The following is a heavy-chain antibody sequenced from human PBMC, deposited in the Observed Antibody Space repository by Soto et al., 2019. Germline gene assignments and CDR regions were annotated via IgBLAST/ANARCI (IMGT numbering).Heavy chain of an antibody. D-gene: IGHD1-26*01. V-gene: IGHV3-30*18. CDR2: ISYDGSNK. CDR3: AKVEEWELLVFDY. Sequence: QVQLVESGGGVVQPGRSLRLSCAASGFTFSSYGMHWVRQAPGKGLEWVAVISYDGSNKYYADSVKGRFTISRDNSKNTLYLQMNSLSAGDTAVYYCAKVEEWELLVFDYGGQGRLVNVSS. CDR1: GFTFSSYG. J-gene: IGHJ4*02.